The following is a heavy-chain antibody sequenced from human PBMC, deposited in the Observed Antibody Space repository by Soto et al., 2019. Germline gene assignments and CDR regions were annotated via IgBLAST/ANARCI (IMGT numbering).Heavy chain of an antibody. CDR1: GYSISSSNW. CDR2: IYYSGTT. J-gene: IGHJ4*02. V-gene: IGHV4-28*01. CDR3: AHTYETSWRNFGY. Sequence: SETLSLTCAVSGYSISSSNWWGWIRQPPGKGLEWIGYIYYSGTTYYNPSLKSRVTMSVDTSKNQFSLKLTSVTAVDTATYYCAHTYETSWRNFGYWAQGILVTVSS. D-gene: IGHD5-18*01.